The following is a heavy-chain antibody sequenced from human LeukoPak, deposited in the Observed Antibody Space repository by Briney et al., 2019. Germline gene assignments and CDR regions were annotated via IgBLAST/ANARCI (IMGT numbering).Heavy chain of an antibody. CDR3: ARGGYNWIYNY. Sequence: ASVKLSCKASGYTFTGYYMHWVRQAPGQGLEWMGCINPNSGGTNYAHPFQGRVTMTRATSISTAHMELSRLRSDETAVYYCARGGYNWIYNYGGQGTLVTVSS. CDR1: GYTFTGYY. CDR2: INPNSGGT. J-gene: IGHJ4*02. D-gene: IGHD1-7*01. V-gene: IGHV1-2*02.